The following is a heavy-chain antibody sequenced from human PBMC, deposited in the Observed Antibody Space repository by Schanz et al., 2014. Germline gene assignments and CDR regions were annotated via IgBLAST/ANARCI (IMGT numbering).Heavy chain of an antibody. CDR1: GFTFSRSG. J-gene: IGHJ4*02. CDR3: ARGGLEPTDY. Sequence: QVQLVESGGGLVQPGRSLRLSCAASGFTFSRSGMHWVRQAPGKGLEWVAIIWFDGSNKYYADSVKGRFTISRDNSKNTLFLQMNSLRAEDTAIYYCARGGLEPTDYWGQGTLATVSS. V-gene: IGHV3-33*01. D-gene: IGHD1-1*01. CDR2: IWFDGSNK.